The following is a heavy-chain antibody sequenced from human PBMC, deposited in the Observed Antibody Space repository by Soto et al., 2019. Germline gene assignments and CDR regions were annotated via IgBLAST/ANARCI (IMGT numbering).Heavy chain of an antibody. D-gene: IGHD6-13*01. Sequence: GGSLRLSCAASGFTFSSYAMSWVRQAPGKGLEWVSAISGSGGSTYYADSVKGRFTISRDNSKNTLYLQMNSLRAEDTAVYYCAKVWTSSIRARYFPHWGQGTLVTVSS. J-gene: IGHJ1*01. CDR3: AKVWTSSIRARYFPH. CDR1: GFTFSSYA. V-gene: IGHV3-23*01. CDR2: ISGSGGST.